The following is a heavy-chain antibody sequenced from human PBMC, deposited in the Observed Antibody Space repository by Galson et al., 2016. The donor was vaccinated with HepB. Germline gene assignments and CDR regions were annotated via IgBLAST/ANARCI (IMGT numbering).Heavy chain of an antibody. CDR3: AKGLYGDYSYFDD. CDR1: GFTFNIYA. V-gene: IGHV3-23*01. Sequence: LRLSCAASGFTFNIYAMSWVRQAPGKGLEWVAAIAGSGAPTNYADSVKGRFTISRDNSKNTLYLQMDSLRAEDTAVYYCAKGLYGDYSYFDDWGQGTLVTVSS. D-gene: IGHD4-17*01. J-gene: IGHJ4*02. CDR2: IAGSGAPT.